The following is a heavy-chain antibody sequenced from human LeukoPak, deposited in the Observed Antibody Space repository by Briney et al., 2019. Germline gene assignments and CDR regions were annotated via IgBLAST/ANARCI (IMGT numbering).Heavy chain of an antibody. D-gene: IGHD6-13*01. Sequence: SGPTLVNPRQTLTLTCTFSGFSLSTSGVGVGWIRQPPGKALECLALIYWYDDKRYIPSLKSTLTITKDSFKNQVVLNMTNMDPVDTARYYCAHSFRHSTSWYDKITFDYWGQGTLVTVSS. CDR1: GFSLSTSGVG. J-gene: IGHJ4*02. V-gene: IGHV2-5*01. CDR3: AHSFRHSTSWYDKITFDY. CDR2: IYWYDDK.